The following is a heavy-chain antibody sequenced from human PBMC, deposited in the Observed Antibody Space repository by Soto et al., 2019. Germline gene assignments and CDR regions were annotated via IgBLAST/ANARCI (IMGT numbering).Heavy chain of an antibody. V-gene: IGHV1-8*01. Sequence: QVQLVQSGAEVKKPGASVKVSCKASGYTFTSYYITWVRQATGQGLEWMGWMNPNSGNTGYAQQFQGRVTMTRNISISTAYMELSSLRSEDTAVYYCAREKLDYFDYWGQGTLVTVSS. CDR2: MNPNSGNT. CDR3: AREKLDYFDY. J-gene: IGHJ4*02. CDR1: GYTFTSYY.